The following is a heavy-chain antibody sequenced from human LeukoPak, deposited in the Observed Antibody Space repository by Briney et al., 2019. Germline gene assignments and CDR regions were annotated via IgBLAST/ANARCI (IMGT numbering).Heavy chain of an antibody. Sequence: GGSLRLSCAASGFTLSSYMMNWVRQAPGKGLEWVSSISSSSSYIYYADSVKGRFTISRDNAKKLMYLQMNSLRAEDTAIYYCARDERLLSFLKWGQGTLVTVSS. CDR1: GFTLSSYM. CDR2: ISSSSSYI. J-gene: IGHJ4*02. V-gene: IGHV3-21*04. D-gene: IGHD3-3*01. CDR3: ARDERLLSFLK.